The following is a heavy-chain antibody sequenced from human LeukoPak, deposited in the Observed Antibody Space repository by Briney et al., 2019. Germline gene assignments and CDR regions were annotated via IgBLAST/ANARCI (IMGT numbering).Heavy chain of an antibody. Sequence: TSETLSLTCTVSGGSISSSSYHWGWIRQPPGKGLEWIGSIYYSGSTNYNPSLKSRVTISVDTSKNQFSLKLSSVTAADTAVYYCAGPIVVVPAAISNDAFDIWGQGTMVTVSS. CDR2: IYYSGST. V-gene: IGHV4-39*01. J-gene: IGHJ3*02. CDR3: AGPIVVVPAAISNDAFDI. D-gene: IGHD2-2*02. CDR1: GGSISSSSYH.